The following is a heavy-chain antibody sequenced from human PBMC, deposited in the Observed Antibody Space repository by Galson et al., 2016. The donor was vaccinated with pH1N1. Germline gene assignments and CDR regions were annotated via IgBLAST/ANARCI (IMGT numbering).Heavy chain of an antibody. CDR3: ARQEFSDY. D-gene: IGHD2/OR15-2a*01. V-gene: IGHV5-51*01. CDR1: GYDFSNYW. Sequence: QSGAEVKKPGESLKISCTGSGYDFSNYWIGWVRQMPGKGLEWMGIIYPGDSDTRYSPAFQGQVSISADKSISTAYLQWSSLKASDTAMYYCARQEFSDYWGQGTLVIVSS. CDR2: IYPGDSDT. J-gene: IGHJ4*02.